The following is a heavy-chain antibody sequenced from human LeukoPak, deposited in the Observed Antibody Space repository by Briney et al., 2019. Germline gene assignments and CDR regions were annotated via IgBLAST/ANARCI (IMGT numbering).Heavy chain of an antibody. D-gene: IGHD4-17*01. Sequence: PGGSLRLSCAASGFTFDDYGMSWVRQAPGKGLEWVAVISYDGSNKYYADSVKGRFTISRDNSKNTLYLQMNSLRAEDTAVYYCASRDYGIDYWGQGTLVTVSS. CDR3: ASRDYGIDY. CDR2: ISYDGSNK. J-gene: IGHJ4*02. CDR1: GFTFDDYG. V-gene: IGHV3-30*03.